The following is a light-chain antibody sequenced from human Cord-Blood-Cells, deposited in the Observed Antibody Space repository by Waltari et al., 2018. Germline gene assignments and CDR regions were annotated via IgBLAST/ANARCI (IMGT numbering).Light chain of an antibody. CDR1: QSVSSSD. CDR3: QQYGSSRT. J-gene: IGKJ2*01. CDR2: GAS. Sequence: EIVLTQSPGTLSLSHGERDTLSCRASQSVSSSDLAWYQQKPGQAPRLLIYGASSRATGIPDRFSGSGSGTDFTLTISRLEPEDFAVYYCQQYGSSRTFGQGTKLEIK. V-gene: IGKV3-20*01.